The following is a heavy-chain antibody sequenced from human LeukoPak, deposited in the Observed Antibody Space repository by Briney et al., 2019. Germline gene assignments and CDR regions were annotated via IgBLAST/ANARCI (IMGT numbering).Heavy chain of an antibody. CDR1: GFTFSSYA. CDR3: ARPPPYGAAAAAYFDY. Sequence: GGSLRLSCAASGFTFSSYAMHWVRQAPGKGLEWVAVISYDGSNKYYADSVKGRFTISRDNSKNTLYLQMNSLRAEDTAVYYCARPPPYGAAAAAYFDYWGQGTLVTVSS. CDR2: ISYDGSNK. D-gene: IGHD6-13*01. V-gene: IGHV3-30-3*01. J-gene: IGHJ4*02.